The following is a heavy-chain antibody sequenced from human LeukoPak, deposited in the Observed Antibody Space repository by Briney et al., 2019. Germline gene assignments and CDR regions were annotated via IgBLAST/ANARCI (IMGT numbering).Heavy chain of an antibody. D-gene: IGHD6-6*01. J-gene: IGHJ5*02. V-gene: IGHV4-59*01. Sequence: SETLSLTCTVSGGSSNSYYWSWIRQPPGKGLEWIGYIYYSGGTNYNPSLKSRVTISVDTSKNQFSLKLSSVTAADTAVYYCARIYSSSSNWFDPWGQGTLVTVSS. CDR3: ARIYSSSSNWFDP. CDR2: IYYSGGT. CDR1: GGSSNSYY.